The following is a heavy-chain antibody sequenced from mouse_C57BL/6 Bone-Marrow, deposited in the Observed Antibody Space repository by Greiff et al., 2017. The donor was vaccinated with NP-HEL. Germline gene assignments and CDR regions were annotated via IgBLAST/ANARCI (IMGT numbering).Heavy chain of an antibody. CDR3: ARGGRLYTYWLLDV. V-gene: IGHV1-58*01. Sequence: EVQVVESGAELVRPGSSVKMSCKTSGYTFTSYGMNWVKQRPGQGLEWIGYIYLGNGYTEYNEKFKGKATLTSDTSSSTAYMQLSSLTSEGSAIDFCARGGRLYTYWLLDVEDTGTAVTVSA. CDR1: GYTFTSYG. J-gene: IGHJ1*03. CDR2: IYLGNGYT.